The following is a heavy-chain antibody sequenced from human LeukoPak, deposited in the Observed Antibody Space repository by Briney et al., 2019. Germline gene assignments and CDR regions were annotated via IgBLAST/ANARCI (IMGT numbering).Heavy chain of an antibody. D-gene: IGHD2-15*01. CDR3: ARAPGYCSGGSCYPGYYYYYMDV. CDR2: INPNSGGI. CDR1: GYTFTGYY. Sequence: ASVKVSCKASGYTFTGYYMHWVRQAPGQGLEWMGWINPNSGGINYAQKFQGRVTMTRDTSISTAYMELSRLRPDDTAVYYCARAPGYCSGGSCYPGYYYYYMDVWGKGTTVTVSS. V-gene: IGHV1-2*02. J-gene: IGHJ6*03.